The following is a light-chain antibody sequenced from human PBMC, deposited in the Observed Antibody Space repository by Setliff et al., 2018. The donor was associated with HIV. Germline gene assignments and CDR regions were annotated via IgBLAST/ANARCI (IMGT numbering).Light chain of an antibody. V-gene: IGLV2-23*02. J-gene: IGLJ1*01. CDR1: SSDVGSYNL. CDR3: CSYAGSSTYV. CDR2: EVS. Sequence: QSALTQPASVSGSPGQSITIACTGTSSDVGSYNLVSWYQQHPGKAPKLMIYEVSKRPSGVSNRFSGSKSGTTASLTISWLQAEDEADYYCCSYAGSSTYVFGTGTKVTVL.